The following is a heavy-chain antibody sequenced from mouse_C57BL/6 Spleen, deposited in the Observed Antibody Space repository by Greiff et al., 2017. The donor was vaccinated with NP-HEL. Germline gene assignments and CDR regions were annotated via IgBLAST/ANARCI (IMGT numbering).Heavy chain of an antibody. CDR2: IYPGSGNT. CDR1: GYTFTSYW. D-gene: IGHD3-2*02. V-gene: IGHV1-55*01. Sequence: QVQLQQPGAELVKPGASVKMSCKASGYTFTSYWITWVKQRPGQGLEWIGDIYPGSGNTYYNEKFKGKATLTADKSSSTAYMELRSLTSEDSAVYFCARSETAQATDYWGQGTTLTVSS. J-gene: IGHJ2*01. CDR3: ARSETAQATDY.